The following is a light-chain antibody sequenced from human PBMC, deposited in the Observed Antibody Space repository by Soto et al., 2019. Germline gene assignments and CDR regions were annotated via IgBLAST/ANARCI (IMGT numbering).Light chain of an antibody. CDR1: QSVSSN. J-gene: IGKJ1*01. CDR3: QQYKTYPWT. V-gene: IGKV3-15*01. CDR2: GAS. Sequence: ENVFTQSPATPSVSPGEKAPPSRRASQSVSSNLAWYQQKPGQAPRLLIYGASTRATGIPARFSGSGSGTEFTLTVSSLQPDDFATYHCQQYKTYPWTFGQGTKVDI.